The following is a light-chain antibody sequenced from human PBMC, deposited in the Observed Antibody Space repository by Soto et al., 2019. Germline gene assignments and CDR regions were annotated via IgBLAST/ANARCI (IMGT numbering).Light chain of an antibody. V-gene: IGKV1-9*01. CDR2: AAS. Sequence: DIQLTQSPSLLSASVGDRVIITCRASQGISSYLAWYQQKPGKAPKLLIFAASTLQSGVPSRFSGSGSGTEFTLTISSLQPEDFATYYCQQLNSDPPLTFGGGTKVEIK. CDR1: QGISSY. J-gene: IGKJ4*01. CDR3: QQLNSDPPLT.